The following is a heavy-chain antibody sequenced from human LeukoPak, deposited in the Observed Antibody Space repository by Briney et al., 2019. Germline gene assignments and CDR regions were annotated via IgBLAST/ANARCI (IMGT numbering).Heavy chain of an antibody. Sequence: GGSLRLSCAASGFTFSSYWMHWVRHAPGKGLVWVSRINSDGSTTNYADSVKGRFTISRDNSKNTLFLQMNSLRAEDTAVYYCARDGDRYSGSYYFVYWGQGTLVTVSS. CDR3: ARDGDRYSGSYYFVY. V-gene: IGHV3-74*01. CDR1: GFTFSSYW. J-gene: IGHJ4*02. D-gene: IGHD1-26*01. CDR2: INSDGSTT.